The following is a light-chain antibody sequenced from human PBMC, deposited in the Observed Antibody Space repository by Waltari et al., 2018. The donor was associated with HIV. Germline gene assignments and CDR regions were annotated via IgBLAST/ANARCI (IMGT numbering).Light chain of an antibody. CDR2: YDS. Sequence: SYVLAQPPSVSVAPGKTARITCGGNNIGSKTVHWYQQKPGLAPVVVIYYDSDRPSGIPERFSGSNSGNTATLTISRVEAGDEADYYCQVWDSSSDAYVFGTGTKVTVL. J-gene: IGLJ1*01. CDR3: QVWDSSSDAYV. CDR1: NIGSKT. V-gene: IGLV3-21*04.